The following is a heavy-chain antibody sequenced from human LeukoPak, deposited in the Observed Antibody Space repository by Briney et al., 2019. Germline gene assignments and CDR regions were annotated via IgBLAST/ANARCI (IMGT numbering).Heavy chain of an antibody. CDR3: ARQGIRGQWLVHFDY. CDR1: GYSISSSNW. CDR2: IYYSRTT. D-gene: IGHD6-19*01. Sequence: DPSDTLSLTCAVSGYSISSSNWWGWIRQPPGKGPEWIGYIYYSRTTNYNPSLKSRATISIDASKIQFSLKLSSVPAADTAVYYCARQGIRGQWLVHFDYWGQGTLVTVSS. J-gene: IGHJ4*02. V-gene: IGHV4-28*01.